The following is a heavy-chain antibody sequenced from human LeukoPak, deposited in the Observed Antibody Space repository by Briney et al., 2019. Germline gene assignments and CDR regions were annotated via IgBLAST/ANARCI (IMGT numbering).Heavy chain of an antibody. Sequence: GGSLRLSCAASGFTFSSYAMSWVRQAPGKGLEWVSAISGSGGSTYYADSVKGRFTISRDNSKNTLYLQMNSLRVEDTAVYYCARAPTFSGWFDYWGQGTLVTVSS. D-gene: IGHD6-19*01. J-gene: IGHJ4*02. CDR2: ISGSGGST. CDR1: GFTFSSYA. V-gene: IGHV3-23*01. CDR3: ARAPTFSGWFDY.